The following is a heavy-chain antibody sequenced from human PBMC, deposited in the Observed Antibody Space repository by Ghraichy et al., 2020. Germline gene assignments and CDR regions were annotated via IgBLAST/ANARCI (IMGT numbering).Heavy chain of an antibody. Sequence: GESLNISCAASGFTFSSYAMSWVRQAPGKGLEWVSAISGSGGSTYYADSVKGRFTISRDNSKNTLYLQMNSLRAEDTAVYYCAKDIVAVAGTAGMDVWGQGTTVTVSS. D-gene: IGHD6-19*01. V-gene: IGHV3-23*01. CDR1: GFTFSSYA. CDR3: AKDIVAVAGTAGMDV. J-gene: IGHJ6*02. CDR2: ISGSGGST.